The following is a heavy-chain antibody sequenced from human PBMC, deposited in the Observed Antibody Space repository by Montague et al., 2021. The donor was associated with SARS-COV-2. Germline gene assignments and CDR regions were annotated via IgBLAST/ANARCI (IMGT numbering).Heavy chain of an antibody. CDR1: GFTLGYTW. Sequence: SLRLSCAPSGFTLGYTWMHWVRQAPGTGLVWISHINGDATTTKYADSVKGRFTIPRDNAKSPLYLQLDSLRAEDTAVYYCVKDRGAPDAFDMWGKGTMVTVAS. D-gene: IGHD3-10*01. CDR3: VKDRGAPDAFDM. V-gene: IGHV3-74*03. J-gene: IGHJ3*02. CDR2: INGDATTT.